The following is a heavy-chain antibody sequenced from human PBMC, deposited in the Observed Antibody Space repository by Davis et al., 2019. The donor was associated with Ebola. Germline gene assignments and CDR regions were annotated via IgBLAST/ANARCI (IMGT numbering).Heavy chain of an antibody. CDR1: GYTFTSYG. CDR3: ARDNPSRRWFDP. CDR2: MNPNSGNT. J-gene: IGHJ5*02. V-gene: IGHV1-8*02. Sequence: ASVKVSCKASGYTFTSYGINWVRQATGQGLEWMGWMNPNSGNTGYAQKFQGRVTMTRNTSISTAYMELSSLRSEDTAVYYCARDNPSRRWFDPWGQGTLVTVSS.